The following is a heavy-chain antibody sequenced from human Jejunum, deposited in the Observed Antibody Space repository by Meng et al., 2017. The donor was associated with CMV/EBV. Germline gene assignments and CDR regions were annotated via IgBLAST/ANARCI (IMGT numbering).Heavy chain of an antibody. V-gene: IGHV4-4*07. CDR3: ARGPYSSSWSSFDY. CDR2: IYTSGST. J-gene: IGHJ4*02. D-gene: IGHD6-13*01. CDR1: RGSISSDY. Sequence: QVRLQESGPGLVKPSGXXXXXCTVSRGSISSDYWSWIRQPAGKGLEWIGRIYTSGSTNYNPSLKSRVTMSVDTSKTQFSLKLSSVTAADTAVYYCARGPYSSSWSSFDYWGQGTLVTVSS.